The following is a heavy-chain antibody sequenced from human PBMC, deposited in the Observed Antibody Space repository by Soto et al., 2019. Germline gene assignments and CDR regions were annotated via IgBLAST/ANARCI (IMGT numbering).Heavy chain of an antibody. V-gene: IGHV3-7*01. J-gene: IGHJ4*02. CDR2: IKPDGSER. Sequence: EVQMVESGGVLVQPGGSLRLSCAASGFTFSSYYMMWVRQAPGKGLEGVANIKPDGSERHYVDSVKGRFTISRDNAKNSLYLQMDSLSVEDTAVYYCANRHLGWGQGTLVTVSS. D-gene: IGHD3-16*01. CDR3: ANRHLG. CDR1: GFTFSSYY.